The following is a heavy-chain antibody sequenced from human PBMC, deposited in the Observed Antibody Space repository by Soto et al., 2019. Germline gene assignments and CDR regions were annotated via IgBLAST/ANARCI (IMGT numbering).Heavy chain of an antibody. D-gene: IGHD5-12*01. V-gene: IGHV3-21*01. Sequence: GGSLRLSCAASGFTFTNFYMSWIRQAPGKGLEWVSSISSSSSYIYYADSVKGRFTISRDNAKNSLYLQMNSLRAEDTAVYYCPRGLDIVATISAFDIWGQGTMVPVSS. CDR3: PRGLDIVATISAFDI. CDR1: GFTFTNFY. J-gene: IGHJ3*02. CDR2: ISSSSSYI.